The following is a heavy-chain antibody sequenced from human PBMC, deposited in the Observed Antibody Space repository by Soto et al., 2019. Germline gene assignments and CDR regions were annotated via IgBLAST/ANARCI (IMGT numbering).Heavy chain of an antibody. Sequence: PGDALKSSCKGSGDSFTSYWIGWVHQITGKGLEWMGIIYPGDSDTRYSPSFQGQVTISADKSISTAYLQWSSLKASDTAMYYCARHVAAAGTLDYYYYYMDVWGKGTTVTVSS. J-gene: IGHJ6*03. D-gene: IGHD6-13*01. CDR3: ARHVAAAGTLDYYYYYMDV. CDR1: GDSFTSYW. V-gene: IGHV5-51*07. CDR2: IYPGDSDT.